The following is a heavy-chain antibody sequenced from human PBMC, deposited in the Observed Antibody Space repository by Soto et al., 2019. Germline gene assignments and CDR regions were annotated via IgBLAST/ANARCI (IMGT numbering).Heavy chain of an antibody. D-gene: IGHD3-9*01. CDR2: IIPIFGTA. CDR3: AGGNYYILFGAFDI. CDR1: GGTFSSYA. V-gene: IGHV1-69*06. Sequence: QVQLVQSGAEVKKPGSSVKVSCKASGGTFSSYAISWVRQAPGQGLEWMGGIIPIFGTANYAQKLQGRVTITADKSTSTAEMELSSLRSEGTVVYYCAGGNYYILFGAFDIWGQGTMVTDSS. J-gene: IGHJ3*02.